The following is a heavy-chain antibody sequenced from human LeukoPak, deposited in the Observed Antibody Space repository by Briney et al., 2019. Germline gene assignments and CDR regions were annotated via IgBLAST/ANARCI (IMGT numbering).Heavy chain of an antibody. CDR3: TRVMRQWLVQGDAIAI. D-gene: IGHD6-19*01. V-gene: IGHV3-48*01. J-gene: IGHJ3*02. Sequence: GGSLRLSCAASGFTFGGYSMNWVRQAPGTGLEWVSYISSSSSSIYYADSVKGRFTISRDNAKNSLYLQMSSLRAEDTAVYYCTRVMRQWLVQGDAIAIWGQGTMVTVSS. CDR2: ISSSSSSI. CDR1: GFTFGGYS.